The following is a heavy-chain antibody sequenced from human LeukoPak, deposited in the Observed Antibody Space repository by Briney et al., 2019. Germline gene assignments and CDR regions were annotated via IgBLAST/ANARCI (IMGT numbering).Heavy chain of an antibody. CDR2: ISDSGGST. D-gene: IGHD3-16*01. V-gene: IGHV3-23*01. CDR1: GFTFSSFA. CDR3: ARESYGFDY. J-gene: IGHJ4*02. Sequence: GGSLRLSCAASGFTFSSFAMSWVRQTPGKGLEWVSSISDSGGSTYYADSVKGRFTISRDSFKNTLYLQMNSLRVEDTAIYYCARESYGFDYWGQGTLVTVSS.